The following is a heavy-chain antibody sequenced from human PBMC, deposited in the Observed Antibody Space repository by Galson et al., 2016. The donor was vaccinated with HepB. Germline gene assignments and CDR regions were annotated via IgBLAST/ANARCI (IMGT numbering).Heavy chain of an antibody. V-gene: IGHV4-31*03. J-gene: IGHJ4*02. CDR3: ARSSMKGHYDENGWSLFI. CDR2: IHHSGST. CDR1: GGSISSRGYY. Sequence: TLSLTCIVSGGSISSRGYYWNWIRQHPEKGLEWIGYIHHSGSTFYNPSLKSRLIISVDTSKNQFSLNLNSMTAADTAVYYCARSSMKGHYDENGWSLFIWGQGTLVTVSS. D-gene: IGHD3-22*01.